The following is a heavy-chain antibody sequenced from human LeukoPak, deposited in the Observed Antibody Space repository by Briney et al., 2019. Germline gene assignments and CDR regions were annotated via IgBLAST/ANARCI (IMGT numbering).Heavy chain of an antibody. CDR2: INHSGST. V-gene: IGHV4-34*01. CDR3: ARDLNYDILTGYYSDWFDP. Sequence: PSETLSLTCAVYGGSFSGYYWSWIRQPPGKGLEWIGEINHSGSTNYNPSLKSRVTISVDTSNNQFSLKLSSVTAADTAVYYCARDLNYDILTGYYSDWFDPWGQGTLVTVSS. D-gene: IGHD3-9*01. CDR1: GGSFSGYY. J-gene: IGHJ5*02.